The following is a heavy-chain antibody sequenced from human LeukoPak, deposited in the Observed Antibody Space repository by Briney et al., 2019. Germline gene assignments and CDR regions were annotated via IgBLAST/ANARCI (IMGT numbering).Heavy chain of an antibody. CDR1: GGSISTSY. J-gene: IGHJ4*02. CDR2: ILYSGST. Sequence: SETLSLTCTVSGGSISTSYWNWVRQPPGKGLEWIGYILYSGSTNYNPSLESRVTISVDTFKNQFSLKLTPVTAADTAVYYCARTRSSTWHLLDYWGQGTLVTVSS. D-gene: IGHD6-13*01. CDR3: ARTRSSTWHLLDY. V-gene: IGHV4-59*01.